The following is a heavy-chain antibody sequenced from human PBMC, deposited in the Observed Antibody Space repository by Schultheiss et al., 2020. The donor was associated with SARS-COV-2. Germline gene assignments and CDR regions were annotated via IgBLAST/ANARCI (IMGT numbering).Heavy chain of an antibody. V-gene: IGHV1-3*01. CDR3: AREVEPNAFDI. CDR1: GYTFTSYA. D-gene: IGHD1-1*01. J-gene: IGHJ3*02. CDR2: INAGNGNT. Sequence: GESLKISCKASGYTFTSYAMHWVRQAPGQRLEWMGWINAGNGNTKYSQKFQGRVTITRDTSASTAYMELSSLRSEDTAVYYCAREVEPNAFDIWGQGTMVTVSS.